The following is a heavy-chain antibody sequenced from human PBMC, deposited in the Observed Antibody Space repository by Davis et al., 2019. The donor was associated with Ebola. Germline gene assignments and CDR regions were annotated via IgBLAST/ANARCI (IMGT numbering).Heavy chain of an antibody. Sequence: GESLKISCAASGFTFSSYSMNWVRQAPGKGLEWVSSISSSSSYIYYADSVKGRFTISRDNAKNSLYLQMNSLRAEDTAVYYCARGTNIRAFDIWGQGTMVTVSS. CDR2: ISSSSSYI. D-gene: IGHD2-8*01. V-gene: IGHV3-21*01. CDR1: GFTFSSYS. J-gene: IGHJ3*02. CDR3: ARGTNIRAFDI.